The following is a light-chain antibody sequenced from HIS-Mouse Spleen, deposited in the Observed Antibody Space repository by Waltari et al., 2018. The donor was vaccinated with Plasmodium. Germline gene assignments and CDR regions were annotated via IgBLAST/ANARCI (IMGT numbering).Light chain of an antibody. J-gene: IGLJ2*01. CDR2: DVS. Sequence: QSALTQPRSVSGSPGQSVTISCTGTSSDVGGYNYVSSYQQHPGKAPKLMIYDVSKRPSVVPGRFSGSKACNTASLTISGLQAEDEADYYCCSYAGSYTLVFGGGTKLTVL. CDR3: CSYAGSYTLV. CDR1: SSDVGGYNY. V-gene: IGLV2-11*01.